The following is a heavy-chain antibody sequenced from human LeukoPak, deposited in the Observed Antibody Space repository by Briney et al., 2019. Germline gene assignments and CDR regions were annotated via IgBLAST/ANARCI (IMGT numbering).Heavy chain of an antibody. D-gene: IGHD2-15*01. CDR3: ARGAYCSGGSCYIRGKYNWFDP. CDR2: INSDGSST. CDR1: GFTFSSYW. V-gene: IGHV3-74*01. Sequence: GGSLRLSCAASGFTFSSYWMHWVRQAPGKGLVWVSRINSDGSSTSYADSVKGRFTISRDNAKNTLYLQMNSLSAEDTAVYYCARGAYCSGGSCYIRGKYNWFDPWGQGTLVTVSS. J-gene: IGHJ5*02.